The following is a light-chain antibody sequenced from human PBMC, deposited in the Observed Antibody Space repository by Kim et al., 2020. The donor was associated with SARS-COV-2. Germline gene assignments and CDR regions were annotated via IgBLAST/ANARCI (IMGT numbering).Light chain of an antibody. Sequence: QSVLTQPASVSGSPGQSITISCSETSSDVGTYSLVSWYQQHPGKAPKLILYEVSKRPSGVSNRFSGSKSGNTASLTISGLQAEDEADYYCCSYAGSRVFGGGTQLTVL. CDR2: EVS. V-gene: IGLV2-23*02. CDR1: SSDVGTYSL. CDR3: CSYAGSRV. J-gene: IGLJ2*01.